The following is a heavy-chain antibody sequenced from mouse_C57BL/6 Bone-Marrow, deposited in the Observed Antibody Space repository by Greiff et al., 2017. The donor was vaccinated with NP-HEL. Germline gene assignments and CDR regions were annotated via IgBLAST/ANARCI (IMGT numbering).Heavy chain of an antibody. Sequence: GQRKQNGAELVKPGASVKLSCKASGYTFTSYWMQWVKQRPGQGLEWIGEIDPSDSYTNYNQKFKGKATLTVDTSSSTAYMQLSSLTSEDSAVDYCARLGGSGYFFDYWGQGTTLTVSS. CDR3: ARLGGSGYFFDY. V-gene: IGHV1-50*01. D-gene: IGHD3-2*02. CDR1: GYTFTSYW. J-gene: IGHJ2*01. CDR2: IDPSDSYT.